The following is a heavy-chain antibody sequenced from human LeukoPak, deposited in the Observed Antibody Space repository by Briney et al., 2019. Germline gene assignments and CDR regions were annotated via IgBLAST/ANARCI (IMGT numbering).Heavy chain of an antibody. J-gene: IGHJ4*02. V-gene: IGHV1-2*02. Sequence: ASVKVSCKASGHTFTGCYMHWVRQAPGQGLEWMGWINPKSGGTNYAQKFQGRVTMTRDTSISTAYMELSRLRSDDTAVYYCARDGLSRGDYDYRGCYFDYWGQGTLVTVSS. CDR3: ARDGLSRGDYDYRGCYFDY. CDR2: INPKSGGT. CDR1: GHTFTGCY. D-gene: IGHD5-12*01.